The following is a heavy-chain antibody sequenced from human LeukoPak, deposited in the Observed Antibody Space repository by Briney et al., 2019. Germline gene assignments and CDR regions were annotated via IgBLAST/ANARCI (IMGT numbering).Heavy chain of an antibody. V-gene: IGHV4-59*08. CDR2: IYYSGST. CDR1: GGSISNYY. D-gene: IGHD6-13*01. Sequence: SETLSLTCTVSGGSISNYYWSWLRQPPGKGLECIGYIYYSGSTNYNPSLKSRVTISVDTYKNQFSLKLSSVTATDTAVYYCARHGGYSSPYLHWGQGTLVTVSS. CDR3: ARHGGYSSPYLH. J-gene: IGHJ1*01.